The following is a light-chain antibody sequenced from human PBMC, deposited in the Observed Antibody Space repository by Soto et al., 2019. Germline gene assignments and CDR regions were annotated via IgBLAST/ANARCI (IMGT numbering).Light chain of an antibody. J-gene: IGKJ2*01. CDR1: QSISSW. V-gene: IGKV1-5*03. CDR2: TAS. Sequence: DIQMTHSPSTLSASVGDRVTITCRASQSISSWLAWYKQKPGKAPKLLIYTASSLESGVPSRFSGSGSGTEFTLTISSLQPDDFATYYCQEYNSHSRYTFGQGTKLEIK. CDR3: QEYNSHSRYT.